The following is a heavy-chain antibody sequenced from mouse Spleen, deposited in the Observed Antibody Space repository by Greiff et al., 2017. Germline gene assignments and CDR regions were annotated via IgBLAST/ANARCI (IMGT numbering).Heavy chain of an antibody. V-gene: IGHV5-9*04. J-gene: IGHJ4*01. CDR2: ISNGGANT. D-gene: IGHD4-1*01. CDR1: GFTFSTYA. CDR3: AREGELGRTFYYAMDY. Sequence: EVNVVESGGGLVKLGESLKLSCAASGFTFSTYAMSWVRQTPEKRLEWVATISNGGANTYYPNSVRGRFTISRDNAKNTLYLQMNSLKSEDTAMYYCAREGELGRTFYYAMDYWGQGTSVTVSS.